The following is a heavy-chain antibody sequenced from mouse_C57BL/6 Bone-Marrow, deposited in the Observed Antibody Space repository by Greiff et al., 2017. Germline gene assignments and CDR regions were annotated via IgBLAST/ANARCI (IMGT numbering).Heavy chain of an antibody. Sequence: QVQLQQSGAELVKPGASVKLSCKASGYTFTEYTIHWVKQRSGQGLEWIGWFYPGSGSIKYNEKFKDKDTLTADKSSSTVYMELSRLTSGDSAVYFCARHEARYYGSSYYFDYWGQGTTLTVSS. CDR2: FYPGSGSI. CDR1: GYTFTEYT. J-gene: IGHJ2*01. D-gene: IGHD1-1*01. V-gene: IGHV1-62-2*01. CDR3: ARHEARYYGSSYYFDY.